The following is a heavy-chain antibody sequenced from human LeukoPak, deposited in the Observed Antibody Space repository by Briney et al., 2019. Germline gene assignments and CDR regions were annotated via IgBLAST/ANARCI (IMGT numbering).Heavy chain of an antibody. V-gene: IGHV1-18*01. CDR2: ISAYNGNT. D-gene: IGHD5-18*01. CDR3: ARLNTAMVLYYFDY. J-gene: IGHJ4*02. CDR1: GYTFTSYG. Sequence: GASVKVSCKASGYTFTSYGIGWVRQAPGQGLEWMGWISAYNGNTNYAQKLQGRVTMTTDTSTSTAYMELGSLRSDDTAVYYCARLNTAMVLYYFDYWGQGTLVTVSS.